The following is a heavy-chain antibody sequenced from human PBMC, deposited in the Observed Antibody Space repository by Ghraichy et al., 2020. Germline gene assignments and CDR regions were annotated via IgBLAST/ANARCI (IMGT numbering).Heavy chain of an antibody. CDR2: ISSSSSYI. Sequence: GGSLRLSCAASGFTFSSYNVNWVRQAPGKGLEWVSTISSSSSYIYYADSVKGRFTISRDNAKNSLYLQMNSLRAEDTAVYYCAQIKIRGNWYFDLWGRGTLVTVAS. D-gene: IGHD3-16*01. CDR1: GFTFSSYN. V-gene: IGHV3-21*04. J-gene: IGHJ2*01. CDR3: AQIKIRGNWYFDL.